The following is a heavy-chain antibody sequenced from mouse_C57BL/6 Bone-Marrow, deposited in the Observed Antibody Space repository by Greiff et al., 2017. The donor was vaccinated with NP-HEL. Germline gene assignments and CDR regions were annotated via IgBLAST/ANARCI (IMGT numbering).Heavy chain of an antibody. CDR2: IDPSDSYT. V-gene: IGHV1-69*01. CDR3: ARDYGSSSWYFDV. D-gene: IGHD1-1*01. CDR1: GYTFTSYW. Sequence: QVQLQQSGAELVMPGASVKLSCKASGYTFTSYWMHWVKQRPGQGLEWIGEIDPSDSYTNYNQKFKGKSTLTVDKSSSTAYMQLSSLTSEDSAVYYCARDYGSSSWYFDVWGTGTTVTVSS. J-gene: IGHJ1*03.